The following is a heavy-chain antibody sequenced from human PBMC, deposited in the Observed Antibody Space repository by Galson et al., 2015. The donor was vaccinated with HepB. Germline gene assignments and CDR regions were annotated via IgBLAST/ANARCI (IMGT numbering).Heavy chain of an antibody. J-gene: IGHJ4*02. Sequence: SLRLSCAASGFTFSSYAIHWVRQAPGKGLEWVAVISYDGSNKYYADPVKGRFTISRDNSKNTLYLQMNSLRAEDTAVYYCARGVGATRLSPIDYWGQGTLVTVSS. CDR3: ARGVGATRLSPIDY. V-gene: IGHV3-30-3*01. CDR1: GFTFSSYA. CDR2: ISYDGSNK. D-gene: IGHD1-26*01.